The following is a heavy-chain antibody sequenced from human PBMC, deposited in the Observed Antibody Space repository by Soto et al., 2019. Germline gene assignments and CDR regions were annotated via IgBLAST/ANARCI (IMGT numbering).Heavy chain of an antibody. CDR1: GYTFTSYD. V-gene: IGHV1-8*01. D-gene: IGHD4-4*01. J-gene: IGHJ6*04. CDR2: MNPNSGNT. Sequence: ASVKVPCKASGYTFTSYDINWVRQATGQGLEWMGWMNPNSGNTGYAQKFQGRVTMTRNTSISTAYMELSSLGSEDTAVYYCAGVAVTYYYYGMDVWGEGTTVTVYS. CDR3: AGVAVTYYYYGMDV.